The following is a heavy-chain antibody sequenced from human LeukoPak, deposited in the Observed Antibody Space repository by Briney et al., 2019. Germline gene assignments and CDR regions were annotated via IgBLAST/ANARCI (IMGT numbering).Heavy chain of an antibody. D-gene: IGHD3-3*01. V-gene: IGHV1-69*13. CDR2: IIPIFSTA. J-gene: IGHJ4*02. CDR1: GGTFSSYA. CDR3: ARASTREWLMVFSYFDY. Sequence: ASVKVSCKASGGTFSSYAISWVRQAPGQGLEWMGGIIPIFSTANYAQKFQGRVTITADESTSTAYMELSSLRSEDTAVYYCARASTREWLMVFSYFDYWGQGTLVTVSS.